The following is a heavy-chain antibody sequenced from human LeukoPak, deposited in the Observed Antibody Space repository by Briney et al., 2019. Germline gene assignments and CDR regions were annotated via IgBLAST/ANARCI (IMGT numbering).Heavy chain of an antibody. J-gene: IGHJ4*02. CDR2: IIPIFGTA. D-gene: IGHD3-9*01. CDR3: AREGGDYYDILTGYYYFDY. CDR1: GGTFSSYA. V-gene: IGHV1-69*13. Sequence: ASVTVSCKASGGTFSSYAISWVRQAPGQGLEWMGGIIPIFGTANYAQKFQGRVTITADESTSTAYMELSSLRSEDTAVYYCAREGGDYYDILTGYYYFDYWGQGTLVTVSS.